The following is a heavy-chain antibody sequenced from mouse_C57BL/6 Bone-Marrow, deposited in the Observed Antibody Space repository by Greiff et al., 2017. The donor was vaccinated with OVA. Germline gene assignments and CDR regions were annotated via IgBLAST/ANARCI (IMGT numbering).Heavy chain of an antibody. CDR2: INPGSGGT. J-gene: IGHJ2*01. V-gene: IGHV1-54*01. CDR3: ARRGYGSSYLYYFDY. Sequence: QVQLQQSGAELVRPGTSVKVSCKASGYAFTNYLIEWVKQRPGQGLEWIGVINPGSGGTHYNEKFKGKATLTADKSSSTAYMQLSSLTSEDAAVYFCARRGYGSSYLYYFDYWGQGTTLTVSS. D-gene: IGHD1-1*01. CDR1: GYAFTNYL.